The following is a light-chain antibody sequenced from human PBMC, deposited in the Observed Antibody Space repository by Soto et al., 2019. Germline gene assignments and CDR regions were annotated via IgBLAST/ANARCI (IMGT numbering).Light chain of an antibody. CDR2: GAS. V-gene: IGKV3D-20*02. J-gene: IGKJ1*01. CDR1: QSVSSTY. Sequence: VLTQSPGTLSLSPGERATLSCRASQSVSSTYLAWYQQKPGQAPRLLIYGASTRATDIPATFTGSGSGTEFTLTISSLEPEDFAVYYCQQRSNWPRTFGQGTKVDIK. CDR3: QQRSNWPRT.